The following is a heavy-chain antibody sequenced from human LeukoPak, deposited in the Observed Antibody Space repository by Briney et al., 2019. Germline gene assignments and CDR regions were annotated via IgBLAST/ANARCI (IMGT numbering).Heavy chain of an antibody. CDR1: GGSISSYY. J-gene: IGHJ6*03. Sequence: SETLSLTCTVSGGSISSYYWSWIRQPPGKGLEWIGYIYYSGSTNCNPSLKSRVTISVDTSKNQFSLKLSSVTAADTAVYYCARDLGNSYYYYYMDVWGKGTTVTVSS. CDR2: IYYSGST. CDR3: ARDLGNSYYYYYMDV. V-gene: IGHV4-59*01. D-gene: IGHD4-23*01.